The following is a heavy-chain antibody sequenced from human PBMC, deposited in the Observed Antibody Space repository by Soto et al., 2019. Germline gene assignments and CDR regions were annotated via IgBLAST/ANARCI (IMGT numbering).Heavy chain of an antibody. V-gene: IGHV4-59*01. D-gene: IGHD6-19*01. CDR2: IFYSGST. J-gene: IGHJ4*02. Sequence: SETLSLACTVSGGSISGDYWTWIRQSPGRGREWIGYIFYSGSTNYNPSLKSRVTISVDTSKNQFSLKRSSVTAADTAVYYCARVGSSGWSPDYWGRGTLVTV. CDR1: GGSISGDY. CDR3: ARVGSSGWSPDY.